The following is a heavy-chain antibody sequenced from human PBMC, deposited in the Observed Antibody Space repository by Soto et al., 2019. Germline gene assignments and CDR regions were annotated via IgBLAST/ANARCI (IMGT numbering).Heavy chain of an antibody. J-gene: IGHJ4*02. CDR1: GLTFSDYY. Sequence: PGGSLRLSCAASGLTFSDYYMSWVRQAPGKGLEWVSYISSSGSTIYYADPVKGRFTISRDNAKNSLYLQMNSLRAEDTAVYYCATDSLFITETNIGWGQGTLVTVSS. V-gene: IGHV3-11*01. D-gene: IGHD1-7*01. CDR3: ATDSLFITETNIG. CDR2: ISSSGSTI.